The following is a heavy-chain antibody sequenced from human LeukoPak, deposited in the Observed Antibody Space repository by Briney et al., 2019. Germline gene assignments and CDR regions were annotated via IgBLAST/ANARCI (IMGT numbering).Heavy chain of an antibody. D-gene: IGHD3-22*01. CDR2: INSRSSTI. Sequence: GGSLRLSCEGSGFTFSSYSMNWVRQAPGKGLEWISYINSRSSTINYADSVKGRFTISRDNAKKSLFLQMNSLRAEDTAFYYCARERRPFDHYDRTGYNDYWGQGILVTVSS. V-gene: IGHV3-48*01. J-gene: IGHJ4*02. CDR1: GFTFSSYS. CDR3: ARERRPFDHYDRTGYNDY.